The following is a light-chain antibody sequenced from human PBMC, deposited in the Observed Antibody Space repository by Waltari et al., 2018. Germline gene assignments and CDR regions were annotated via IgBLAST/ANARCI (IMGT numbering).Light chain of an antibody. CDR2: EGS. CDR3: CSYAGGNTWV. CDR1: SRNVAGYHF. Sequence: QSAMTKPASVPGSPGQSISISCTGTSRNVAGYHFVSWYQQHPGRAPTPMIYEGSKRPSGVSNRFSGSTSGNTASLTISGLQAEDEADYYCCSYAGGNTWVFGGGTKLTVL. J-gene: IGLJ3*02. V-gene: IGLV2-23*01.